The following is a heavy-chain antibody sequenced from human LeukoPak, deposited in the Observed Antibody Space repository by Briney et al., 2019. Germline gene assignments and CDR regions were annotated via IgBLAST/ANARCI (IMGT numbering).Heavy chain of an antibody. CDR3: ATIAVAGTIGDY. CDR2: IYTSGGT. D-gene: IGHD6-19*01. CDR1: GASISSYY. J-gene: IGHJ4*02. Sequence: KPSETLSLTCTVSGASISSYYWSWIRQPAGKGLEWIGRIYTSGGTNYNPSFKSRVTISVDKSKNQFSLKLSSVTAADTAVYYCATIAVAGTIGDYWGQGTLVTVSS. V-gene: IGHV4-4*07.